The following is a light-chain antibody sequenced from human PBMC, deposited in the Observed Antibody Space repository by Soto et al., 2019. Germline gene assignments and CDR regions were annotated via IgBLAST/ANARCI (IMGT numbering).Light chain of an antibody. CDR1: QYVDTY. Sequence: DIQMTQSPSSLSESVGDRVTITCRASQYVDTYLNWYQQKQGKAPKLLIYGASSLQSGVPSRFSGIGSGTDFTLTISSLQPEDSATYYCQQSYRTPRSFGQGTKVEVK. CDR3: QQSYRTPRS. CDR2: GAS. J-gene: IGKJ1*01. V-gene: IGKV1-39*01.